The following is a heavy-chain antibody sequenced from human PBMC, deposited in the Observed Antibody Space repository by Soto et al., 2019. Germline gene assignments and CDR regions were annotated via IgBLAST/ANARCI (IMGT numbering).Heavy chain of an antibody. J-gene: IGHJ4*02. Sequence: PSETLSLTCAVYGGSFSGYYWSWIRQPPGKGLEWIGEINHSGSTNYNPSLKSRVTISVDTSKNQFSLKLSSVTAADTAVYYCARSVVRWFGGNIDYWGQGTLVTVSS. V-gene: IGHV4-34*01. D-gene: IGHD3-10*01. CDR2: INHSGST. CDR3: ARSVVRWFGGNIDY. CDR1: GGSFSGYY.